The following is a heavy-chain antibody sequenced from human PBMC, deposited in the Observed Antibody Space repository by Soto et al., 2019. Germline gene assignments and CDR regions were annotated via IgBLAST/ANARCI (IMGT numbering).Heavy chain of an antibody. Sequence: GGSLRLSCAASGFTFSSYAMSWVRQAPGKGLEWVSAISGSGGSTYYADSVKGRFTISRDNSKNTLYLQMNSLRAEDTAVYYCAKFDGSSWYTAPFDYWGQGTLVTVSS. CDR2: ISGSGGST. J-gene: IGHJ4*02. CDR3: AKFDGSSWYTAPFDY. V-gene: IGHV3-23*01. CDR1: GFTFSSYA. D-gene: IGHD6-13*01.